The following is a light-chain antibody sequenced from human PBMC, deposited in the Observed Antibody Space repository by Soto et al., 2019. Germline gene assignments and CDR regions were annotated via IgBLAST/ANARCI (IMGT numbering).Light chain of an antibody. J-gene: IGKJ2*01. Sequence: EVVLTQSPGTLYLSPGERATLSCRASQSVSNNYLAWYRQKPGQAPRLLIFGSSDRATGIPDRFSGSGSGTDFTLTISRLEPEDFAMYYCQQYGSSPPYTFGLGTKLEIK. V-gene: IGKV3-20*01. CDR2: GSS. CDR1: QSVSNNY. CDR3: QQYGSSPPYT.